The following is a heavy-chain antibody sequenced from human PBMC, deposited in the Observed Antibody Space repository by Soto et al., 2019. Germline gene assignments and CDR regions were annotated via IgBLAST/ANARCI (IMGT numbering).Heavy chain of an antibody. V-gene: IGHV3-23*01. J-gene: IGHJ3*02. CDR1: GFICSSYD. D-gene: IGHD2-8*02. CDR2: ILVGGST. CDR3: AKATATGGGAFEI. Sequence: GGSMRLSCAVSGFICSSYDMSWVRQAPGKGLEWVSTILVGGSTHYEDSVKGRFTISRDTSKNTVYLQMNSLTAGDTAMYYCAKATATGGGAFEICGQGTMVTVSS.